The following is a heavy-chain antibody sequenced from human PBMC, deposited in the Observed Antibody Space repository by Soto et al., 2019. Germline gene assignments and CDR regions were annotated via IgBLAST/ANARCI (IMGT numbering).Heavy chain of an antibody. J-gene: IGHJ6*02. CDR1: GFTFSSYW. CDR2: INSDGSST. CDR3: ARDWIVDSSGWYQPYYYYGMDV. Sequence: PGGSLRLSCAASGFTFSSYWMHWVRQAPGKGLVWVSRINSDGSSTSYADSVKGRFTISRDSAKNTLYLQMNSLRAEDTAVYYCARDWIVDSSGWYQPYYYYGMDVWGQGTTVTVSS. D-gene: IGHD6-19*01. V-gene: IGHV3-74*01.